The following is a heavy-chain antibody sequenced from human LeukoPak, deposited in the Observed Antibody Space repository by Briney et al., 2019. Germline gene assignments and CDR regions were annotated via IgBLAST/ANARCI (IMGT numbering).Heavy chain of an antibody. V-gene: IGHV3-23*01. CDR3: AKFNGHPTTNYYMDV. D-gene: IGHD3-10*01. CDR1: GFSFSSFA. J-gene: IGHJ6*04. Sequence: GGSLRLSCAASGFSFSSFAMTWIRQAPGKGLEWVSGIIDTGGATYYADSVKGRFTISRDNSKNTLFLQMNSLRAEDTAVYYCAKFNGHPTTNYYMDVWGEGTTVTVSS. CDR2: IIDTGGAT.